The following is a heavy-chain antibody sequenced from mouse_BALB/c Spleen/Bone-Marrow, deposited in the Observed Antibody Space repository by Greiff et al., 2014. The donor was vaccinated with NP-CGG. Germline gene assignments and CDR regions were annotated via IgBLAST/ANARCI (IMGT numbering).Heavy chain of an antibody. Sequence: QVQLQQSGPELVKPGASVKISCKASGYAFSSSWMNWVKQRPGQGLEWIGRIYPGDGDTKYNGKFKGKATLTAGKSSSTAYMQLSSLTSVDSAVYFCARPLNWDPYAMDYWGQGTSVTVSS. CDR2: IYPGDGDT. V-gene: IGHV1-82*01. D-gene: IGHD4-1*02. CDR3: ARPLNWDPYAMDY. J-gene: IGHJ4*01. CDR1: GYAFSSSW.